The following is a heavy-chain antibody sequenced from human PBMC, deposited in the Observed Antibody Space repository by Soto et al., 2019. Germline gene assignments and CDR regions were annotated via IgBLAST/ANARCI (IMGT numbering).Heavy chain of an antibody. D-gene: IGHD6-6*01. CDR1: GGSISSSSYY. J-gene: IGHJ4*02. CDR2: IYYSGST. V-gene: IGHV4-39*01. CDR3: ARCSSSSFDY. Sequence: SETLSLTCTVSGGSISSSSYYWGWIRQPPGKGLEWIGSIYYSGSTYYNPSLKSRVTISVDTSKNQFSLKLRSVTAADTAVYYCARCSSSSFDYWGQGTLVTVSS.